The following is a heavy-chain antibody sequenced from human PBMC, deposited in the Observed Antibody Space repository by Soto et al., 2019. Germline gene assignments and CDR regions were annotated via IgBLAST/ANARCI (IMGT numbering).Heavy chain of an antibody. J-gene: IGHJ4*02. D-gene: IGHD2-15*01. CDR1: GYIFIDYW. CDR3: ARPPLPGYSIHFNS. V-gene: IGHV5-51*01. CDR2: GYPRDSDT. Sequence: PRESLKISCKASGYIFIDYWIGWVRQMPGKGLEWMGIGYPRDSDTRYSPSFQGQVTISADRSTGTAFLQWRSLKASDTALYYCARPPLPGYSIHFNSWGQGTLVTVSS.